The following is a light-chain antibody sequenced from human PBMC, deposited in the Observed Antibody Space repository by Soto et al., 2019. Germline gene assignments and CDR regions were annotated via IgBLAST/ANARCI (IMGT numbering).Light chain of an antibody. CDR3: QQFSSNLFT. V-gene: IGKV4-1*01. J-gene: IGKJ3*01. Sequence: DIVMTQSPDSLAVSLGERATINCKSSRSVIDTYTNKNCLAWFQQKPGQPPKLLIYWASTRASGVPDRFTGSGSGTDFTLTISSLQAEDVAVYYCQQFSSNLFTFGPGTKVTIK. CDR2: WAS. CDR1: RSVIDTYTNKNC.